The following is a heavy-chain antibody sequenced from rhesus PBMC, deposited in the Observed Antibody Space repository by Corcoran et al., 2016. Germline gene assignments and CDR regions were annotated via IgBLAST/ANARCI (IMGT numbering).Heavy chain of an antibody. Sequence: EVQLVESGGGLVQHGGSLRLSFAASGLTFSNYMMILVRPAPGKGLDWVCLIKNKANDGQVANAVSVKGRLTISRDDSKKPLYLQMNSLKTEDTAVYYCTRNGGGRQLYFDYWGQGVLVTVSS. CDR2: IKNKANDGQV. D-gene: IGHD6-25*01. J-gene: IGHJ4*01. CDR1: GLTFSNYM. V-gene: IGHV3-16*02. CDR3: TRNGGGRQLYFDY.